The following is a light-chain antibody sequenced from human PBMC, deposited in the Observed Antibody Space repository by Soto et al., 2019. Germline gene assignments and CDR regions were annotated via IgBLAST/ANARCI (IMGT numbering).Light chain of an antibody. J-gene: IGKJ3*01. CDR3: QQYGSSPQVT. CDR2: GAS. Sequence: EIVLTQSPGTLSLSPGERATLSCRASQSVSSSYLAWYQQKPGQAPRLLIYGASSRATGIPDRFSGSGSGTDFTLTISRLEPEDFGVYYCQQYGSSPQVTFGPGTKVDIK. CDR1: QSVSSSY. V-gene: IGKV3-20*01.